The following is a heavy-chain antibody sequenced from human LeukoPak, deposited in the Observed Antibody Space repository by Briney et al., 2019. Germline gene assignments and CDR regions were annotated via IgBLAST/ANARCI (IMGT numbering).Heavy chain of an antibody. J-gene: IGHJ6*04. V-gene: IGHV3-33*01. CDR3: AREEGVRGYSYGYYYYGMDV. CDR2: IWYDGSNK. CDR1: GFTFSSYG. D-gene: IGHD5-18*01. Sequence: GRSLRLSCAASGFTFSSYGMHWVRQAPGKGLEWVAVIWYDGSNKYYADSVKGRFTISRDNSKYTLYLQMNSLRAEDTAVYYCAREEGVRGYSYGYYYYGMDVWGKGTTVTVSS.